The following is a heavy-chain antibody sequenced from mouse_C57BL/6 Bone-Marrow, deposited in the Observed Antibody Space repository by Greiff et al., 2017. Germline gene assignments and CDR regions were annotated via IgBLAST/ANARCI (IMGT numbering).Heavy chain of an antibody. CDR3: ACYYGSSYGRFAY. CDR2: IDPEDGET. CDR1: GFNIKDYY. Sequence: EVKLVESGAELVKPGASVKLSCTASGFNIKDYYMHWVKQRTEQGLEWIGRIDPEDGETKYAPKFQGKATITADTSSNTAYLQLSSLTSEDTAVYYCACYYGSSYGRFAYWGQGTLVTVSA. D-gene: IGHD1-1*01. V-gene: IGHV14-2*01. J-gene: IGHJ3*01.